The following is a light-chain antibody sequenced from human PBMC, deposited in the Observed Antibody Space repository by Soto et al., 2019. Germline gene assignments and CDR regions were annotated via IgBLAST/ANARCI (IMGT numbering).Light chain of an antibody. CDR1: QSISSY. J-gene: IGKJ5*01. Sequence: SQIKKTPSSLSASVGDRVTITCRASQSISSYLNWYQQKPGKAPKLLIYAASSLQSGVPSRFSGSGSGTDFTLTISSLHPEDFATYYCQQRYSTPITFGQGTRLEIK. CDR3: QQRYSTPIT. CDR2: AAS. V-gene: IGKV1-39*01.